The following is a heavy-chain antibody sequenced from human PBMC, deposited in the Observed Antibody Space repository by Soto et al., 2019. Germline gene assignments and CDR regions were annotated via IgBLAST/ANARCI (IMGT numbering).Heavy chain of an antibody. CDR3: AREPFAVVAAKDYFHYGMDV. CDR2: INSDGSST. J-gene: IGHJ6*02. CDR1: GFTFSSYW. V-gene: IGHV3-74*01. Sequence: GALRLSCAASGFTFSSYWMHWVRQAPGKGLVWVSRINSDGSSTSYADSVTGRFTLSRDNAKNTLYLQMNSLRPEDTAVYYCAREPFAVVAAKDYFHYGMDVWGQGTTVTVSS. D-gene: IGHD2-15*01.